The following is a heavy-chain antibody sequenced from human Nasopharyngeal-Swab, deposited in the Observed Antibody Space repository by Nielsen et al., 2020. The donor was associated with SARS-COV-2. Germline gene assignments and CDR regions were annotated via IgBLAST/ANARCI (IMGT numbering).Heavy chain of an antibody. Sequence: GESLKISCAASGFTVSSNYMSWVRQAPGKGLEWVSVIYSGGSTYYADSVKGRFTISRDNSKNTLYLQMNSLRAEDTAVYYCAKVPSTVTTSPPDYWGQGTLVTVSS. CDR1: GFTVSSNY. V-gene: IGHV3-53*01. CDR2: IYSGGST. D-gene: IGHD4-11*01. CDR3: AKVPSTVTTSPPDY. J-gene: IGHJ4*02.